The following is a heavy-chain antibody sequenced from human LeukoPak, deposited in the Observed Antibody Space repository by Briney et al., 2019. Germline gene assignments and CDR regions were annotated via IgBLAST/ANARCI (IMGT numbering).Heavy chain of an antibody. V-gene: IGHV4-30-2*01. CDR1: GGSISSGANY. J-gene: IGHJ3*02. CDR2: ISHSESA. Sequence: SETLSLTCTVSGGSISSGANYWSWIRQPPGRGLEWIGYISHSESAYYSPSLESRITISVDRSKNQFSLKLKSVTAADTAIYYCARDGGTTSNPSHDTAIWGQGTMVAVSS. CDR3: ARDGGTTSNPSHDTAI. D-gene: IGHD4-11*01.